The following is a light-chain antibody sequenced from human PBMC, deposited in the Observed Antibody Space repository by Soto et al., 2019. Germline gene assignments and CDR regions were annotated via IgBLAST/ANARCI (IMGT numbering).Light chain of an antibody. J-gene: IGKJ5*01. CDR1: QSASSNY. Sequence: EIVLTQSPGTLSLSPEERATLSCRASQSASSNYLAWYQQKPGQAPRLLIYGASSRATGIPDRFSGSGSGTDFTLTISRLEPEDFAVYYCQQYGSSPSLTFGQGTRLEIK. V-gene: IGKV3-20*01. CDR3: QQYGSSPSLT. CDR2: GAS.